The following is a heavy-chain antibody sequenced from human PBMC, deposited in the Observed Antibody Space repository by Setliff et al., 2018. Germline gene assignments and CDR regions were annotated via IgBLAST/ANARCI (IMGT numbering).Heavy chain of an antibody. V-gene: IGHV4-31*03. CDR2: IYYSGST. CDR3: ARGPYNIYDRSGYGFTNWFDP. D-gene: IGHD3-22*01. Sequence: SETLSLTCTVSGGSISSGGYYWCWMRQHPGKGLEWIGYIYYSGSTYYDPSLKSRVTISVDTSKQQFSLKLSSVTAADTAVYYCARGPYNIYDRSGYGFTNWFDPWGQGILVTVSS. J-gene: IGHJ5*02. CDR1: GGSISSGGYY.